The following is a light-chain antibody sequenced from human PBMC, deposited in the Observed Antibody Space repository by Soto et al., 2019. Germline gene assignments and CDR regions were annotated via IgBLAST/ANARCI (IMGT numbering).Light chain of an antibody. J-gene: IGKJ2*02. CDR3: QHRSDWPPICT. CDR1: ETISDQ. Sequence: EVVLTQSPATLSLFPGESATLSCRASETISDQLAWYQQKPGQAPRLLMYDASHRVTGIPARFSGSGSGTDFTLIISSLEPADFAVYYCQHRSDWPPICTFGQGPKVDIK. V-gene: IGKV3-11*01. CDR2: DAS.